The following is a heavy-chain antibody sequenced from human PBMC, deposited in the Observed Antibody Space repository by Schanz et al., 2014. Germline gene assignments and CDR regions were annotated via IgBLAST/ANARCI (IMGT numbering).Heavy chain of an antibody. J-gene: IGHJ3*02. D-gene: IGHD3-10*01. CDR3: AKDLRVAYYGSTDAFDI. CDR2: MYINSGST. Sequence: EVQLVESGGGLIQPGGSLRLSCAVSGFTVNTNYMSWVRQAPGKGLEWISSMYINSGSTQYADSVKGRFIISRDSSKNTLFLQMNSLRAEDTAVYYCAKDLRVAYYGSTDAFDIWGQGTMVTVSS. CDR1: GFTVNTNY. V-gene: IGHV3-53*01.